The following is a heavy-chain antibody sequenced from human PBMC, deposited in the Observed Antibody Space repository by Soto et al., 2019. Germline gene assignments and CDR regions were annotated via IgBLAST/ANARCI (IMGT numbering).Heavy chain of an antibody. CDR2: IYWDDDK. V-gene: IGHV2-5*02. Sequence: QITLKESGPTLVKPTQTLTLTCTFSGFSLSTSGVGVGWIRQPPGKALEWLALIYWDDDKRYSPSLKSRLTITKDTSKNQVVLTMTNMDPVDTATYYCAHRRGGGGYCSGGSCYSETWGQGTLVTVS. CDR3: AHRRGGGGYCSGGSCYSET. J-gene: IGHJ4*02. CDR1: GFSLSTSGVG. D-gene: IGHD2-15*01.